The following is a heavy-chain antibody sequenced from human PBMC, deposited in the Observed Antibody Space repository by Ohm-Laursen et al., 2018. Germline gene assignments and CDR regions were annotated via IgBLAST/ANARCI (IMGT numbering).Heavy chain of an antibody. J-gene: IGHJ5*02. Sequence: PSETLSLTCTVSGYSISSGYYWGWIRQPPGKGLEWIGTIYHSGSTNYNPSLKSRVTISVDTSKNQFSLRLSSVSAADTAVYYCARVRAQQRAWFDPWGQGTLVTVSS. V-gene: IGHV4-38-2*02. CDR2: IYHSGST. D-gene: IGHD6-13*01. CDR3: ARVRAQQRAWFDP. CDR1: GYSISSGYY.